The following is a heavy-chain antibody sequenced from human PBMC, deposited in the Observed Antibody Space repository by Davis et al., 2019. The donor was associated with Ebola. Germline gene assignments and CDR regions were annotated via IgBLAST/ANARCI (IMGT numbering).Heavy chain of an antibody. D-gene: IGHD2-2*01. CDR3: ARDSRNYCFDY. J-gene: IGHJ4*02. CDR2: TRYKAASHST. CDR1: GFTFSDHT. Sequence: GESLKISCAASGFTFSDHTMDWFRQPPGAGLEWVARTRYKAASHSTEYAPSVKGRFTISRDDSQNSLYLQMNSLRTGDTAIYFCARDSRNYCFDYWGQGTLVTVSS. V-gene: IGHV3-72*01.